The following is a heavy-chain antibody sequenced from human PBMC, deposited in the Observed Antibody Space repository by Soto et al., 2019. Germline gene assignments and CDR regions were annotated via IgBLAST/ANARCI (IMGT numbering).Heavy chain of an antibody. D-gene: IGHD5-18*01. CDR3: AKDGGGYNYGYVMLDKYYYGMDV. V-gene: IGHV3-30-3*01. Sequence: QVHLVESGGGVVQPGRSLRLSCAASGFTFSTYAMHWVRQAPGKGLEWGAVISYDGTNKYYADSVRGRFTISRDNSKNTLFLQMNSLSAEDTAVYYCAKDGGGYNYGYVMLDKYYYGMDVWGQGTTVTVSS. CDR1: GFTFSTYA. CDR2: ISYDGTNK. J-gene: IGHJ6*02.